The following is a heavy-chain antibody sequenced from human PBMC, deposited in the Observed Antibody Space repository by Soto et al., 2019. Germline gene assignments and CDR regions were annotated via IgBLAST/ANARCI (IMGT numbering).Heavy chain of an antibody. CDR1: GGSISRGGDY. CDR3: ARGPGLRGLY. CDR2: IYYSGTT. D-gene: IGHD2-21*01. J-gene: IGHJ4*02. Sequence: PSETLSLTCTVSGGSISRGGDYWNWIRQHPEKGLEWIGYIYYSGTTHYNPSLKSRVTISSDTSKNQFSLILTSVTAADTAVYYRARGPGLRGLYWGQGALVTVSS. V-gene: IGHV4-31*03.